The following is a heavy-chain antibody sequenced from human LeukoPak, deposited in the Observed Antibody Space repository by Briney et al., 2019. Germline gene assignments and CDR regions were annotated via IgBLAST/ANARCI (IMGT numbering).Heavy chain of an antibody. Sequence: GGSLRLSCAASGFTFSGSAMHWVRQASGKGLEWVGRIRSKANSYATVYAASVKGRFAISRDDSKNTAYLRMNSLKTEDTAVYYCTSGLSVLRSNNTPVDYWGQGTLVTVSS. CDR1: GFTFSGSA. D-gene: IGHD4-17*01. CDR2: IRSKANSYAT. V-gene: IGHV3-73*01. CDR3: TSGLSVLRSNNTPVDY. J-gene: IGHJ4*02.